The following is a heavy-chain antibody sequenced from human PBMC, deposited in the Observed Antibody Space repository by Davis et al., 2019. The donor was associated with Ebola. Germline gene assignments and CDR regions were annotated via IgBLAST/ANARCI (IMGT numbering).Heavy chain of an antibody. CDR3: ARGGTWNLDYGMDV. CDR2: IIPIVGIA. J-gene: IGHJ6*02. D-gene: IGHD1-1*01. V-gene: IGHV1-69*04. Sequence: AAPVKVSCKASGGTFSSDGISWVRQAPGQGLEWMGRIIPIVGIANYAPKFQGRVMITADKSTSTANMEVNSLRSEDTAVYYCARGGTWNLDYGMDVWGQGTTVTVSS. CDR1: GGTFSSDG.